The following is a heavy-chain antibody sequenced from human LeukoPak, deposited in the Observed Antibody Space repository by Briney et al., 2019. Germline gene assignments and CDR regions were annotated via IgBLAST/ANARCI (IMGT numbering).Heavy chain of an antibody. CDR2: IYYSGST. Sequence: SETLSLTCTVSGGSISSGDYYWSWIRQPPGKGLEWIGYIYYSGSTYYNPSLKSRVTISVDTSKNQFSLKLSSVTAADTAVYYCARERVGEYYGGPRIFDYWGQGTLVTVSS. J-gene: IGHJ4*02. D-gene: IGHD4-23*01. CDR3: ARERVGEYYGGPRIFDY. V-gene: IGHV4-30-4*01. CDR1: GGSISSGDYY.